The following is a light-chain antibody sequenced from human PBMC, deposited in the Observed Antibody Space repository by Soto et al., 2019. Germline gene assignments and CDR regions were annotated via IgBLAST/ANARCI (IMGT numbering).Light chain of an antibody. V-gene: IGKV1-33*01. J-gene: IGKJ4*01. Sequence: HMTQSPSSLSSSVGATFTITYRASQSISSYLNWYQQKPGKAPKLLIYDASNLETGVPSRFSGSGSGTEFTFTISSLQPEDIATYYCQQYDNYPLTFGGGTKVDIK. CDR3: QQYDNYPLT. CDR1: QSISSY. CDR2: DAS.